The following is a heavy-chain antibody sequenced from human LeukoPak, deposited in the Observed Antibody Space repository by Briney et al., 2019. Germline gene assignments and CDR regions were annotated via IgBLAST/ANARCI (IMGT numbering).Heavy chain of an antibody. Sequence: GGSLRLSCAASGFTFSGNYMSWVRQAPGKGLEWVSLLYSGGSTYYAASVKGRFSISRDNSKNTLYLQMNSLRAEDTAVYYCASRDKGYYYGMDVWGQGTTVTVSS. J-gene: IGHJ6*02. CDR2: LYSGGST. CDR1: GFTFSGNY. D-gene: IGHD5-24*01. CDR3: ASRDKGYYYGMDV. V-gene: IGHV3-66*01.